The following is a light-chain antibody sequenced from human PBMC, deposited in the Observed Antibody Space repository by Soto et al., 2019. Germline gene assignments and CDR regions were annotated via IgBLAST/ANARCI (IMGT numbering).Light chain of an antibody. CDR3: QSYDSGLGVV. Sequence: QSVLTQPPSMSGAPGQRVTISCTGSSSNIGARYNVHWYQHLPGTSPKLLIYGNTNRPSGVPDRFSGSTSGTSAALAITGLQAEDEADYYCQSYDSGLGVVFGGGTKLTVL. CDR1: SSNIGARYN. J-gene: IGLJ2*01. CDR2: GNT. V-gene: IGLV1-40*01.